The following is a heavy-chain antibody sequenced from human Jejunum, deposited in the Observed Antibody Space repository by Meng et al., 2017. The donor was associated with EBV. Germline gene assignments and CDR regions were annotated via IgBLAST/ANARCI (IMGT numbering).Heavy chain of an antibody. CDR3: AKEEMRVGATRAFDY. J-gene: IGHJ4*02. CDR1: GFTFNSYG. D-gene: IGHD1-26*01. CDR2: ISDNGVRT. V-gene: IGHV3-23*01. Sequence: VSGGGLVQSGGSLRLSCAASGFTFNSYGMAWVRQAPGKGLEWVSVISDNGVRTAYADSVKGRFTISRDNSKNTLYLQMNSLRAGDTAVYYCAKEEMRVGATRAFDYWGQGALVTVSS.